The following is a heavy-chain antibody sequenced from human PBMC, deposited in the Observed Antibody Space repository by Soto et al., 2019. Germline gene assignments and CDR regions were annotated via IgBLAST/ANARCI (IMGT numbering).Heavy chain of an antibody. J-gene: IGHJ6*02. CDR3: ARAGGFKVTPLYYGMDV. D-gene: IGHD2-21*02. Sequence: RASVKVSCKASGYTFTSYGISWVRQAPGQGLEWMGWISAYNGNTNYAQKLQGRVTMTTDTSTSTAYMELRSLRSDDTAVYYCARAGGFKVTPLYYGMDVWGQGTTVTVSS. V-gene: IGHV1-18*04. CDR1: GYTFTSYG. CDR2: ISAYNGNT.